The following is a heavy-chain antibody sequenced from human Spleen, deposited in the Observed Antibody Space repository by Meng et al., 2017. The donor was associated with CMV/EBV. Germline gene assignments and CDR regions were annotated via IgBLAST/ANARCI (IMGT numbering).Heavy chain of an antibody. D-gene: IGHD4-23*01. J-gene: IGHJ4*02. V-gene: IGHV4-39*07. CDR2: IYFNGNT. CDR3: VRDVYRYGGDSDDF. CDR1: GDSLTSSSYY. Sequence: SETLSLTCTVSGDSLTSSSYYWGWIRQPPGKGLEWIGTIYFNGNTYYNPSLKSRLTMSLDSSKKQFFLNLGSVTAADTAVYYCVRDVYRYGGDSDDFWGQGTLVTVSS.